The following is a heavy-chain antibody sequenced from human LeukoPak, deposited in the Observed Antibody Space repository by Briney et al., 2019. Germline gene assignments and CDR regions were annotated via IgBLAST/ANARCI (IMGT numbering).Heavy chain of an antibody. CDR3: ARDDGSNRMLYYFDY. J-gene: IGHJ4*02. V-gene: IGHV4-38-2*02. Sequence: SETLSPTYAGSGYSISNCFHWGWIPPPPGKGLEWIGSIYHSGSTYYNPSLKSRVTISVDTSKNQFSLKLSSVTAADTAVYYCARDDGSNRMLYYFDYWGQGILVTVSS. D-gene: IGHD1-14*01. CDR2: IYHSGST. CDR1: GYSISNCFH.